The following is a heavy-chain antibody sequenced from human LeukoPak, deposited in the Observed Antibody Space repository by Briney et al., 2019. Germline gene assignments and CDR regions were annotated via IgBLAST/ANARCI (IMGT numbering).Heavy chain of an antibody. J-gene: IGHJ4*02. Sequence: ASVTVSCRSSGYTFTGYYIHWVRQAPPQGLDWMGWINPNNGGTNFAQKFQGRVTMTRETSISTAYVELSRVTYDDTAVYYCARGYSDGWYIAYWGQGTPVTVSS. CDR2: INPNNGGT. V-gene: IGHV1-2*02. CDR1: GYTFTGYY. CDR3: ARGYSDGWYIAY. D-gene: IGHD6-19*01.